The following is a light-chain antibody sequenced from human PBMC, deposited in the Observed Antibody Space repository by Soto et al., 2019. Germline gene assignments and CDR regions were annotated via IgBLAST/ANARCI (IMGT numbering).Light chain of an antibody. CDR2: GVT. CDR1: RNDIGTYDY. Sequence: QSALTQPASVSGSPGQSITISCTGNRNDIGTYDYVSWYQQHPGRAPSLLIHGVTTRPSGISDRFSASKSGLTASLTISGLQPEDEADYYCSSFTSNRIYVFGPGTKVTV. J-gene: IGLJ1*01. V-gene: IGLV2-14*03. CDR3: SSFTSNRIYV.